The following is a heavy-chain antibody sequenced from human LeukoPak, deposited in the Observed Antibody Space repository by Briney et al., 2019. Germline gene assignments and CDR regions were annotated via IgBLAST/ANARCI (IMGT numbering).Heavy chain of an antibody. Sequence: SETLSLTCAVYGGSFSGYYWSWIRQPPGKGLEWIGEINHSGSTNYNPSLKSRVTISVDTSKNQFSLKLSSVTAADTAVYYCARVGSSSWYTDYWGQGTLVTVSS. J-gene: IGHJ4*02. D-gene: IGHD6-13*01. CDR1: GGSFSGYY. V-gene: IGHV4-34*01. CDR2: INHSGST. CDR3: ARVGSSSWYTDY.